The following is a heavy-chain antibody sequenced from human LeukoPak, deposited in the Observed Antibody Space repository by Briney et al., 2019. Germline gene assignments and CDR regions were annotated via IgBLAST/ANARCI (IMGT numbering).Heavy chain of an antibody. CDR1: GFTFSNYW. CDR3: VRDWYSSGWYLGAFDI. Sequence: GGSLRLSCAASGFTFSNYWMSWVRQAPGKGLEWVGRTRNKANSYITEYAASVKGRFTISRDDSKNSLYLQMNSLKTEDTALYYCVRDWYSSGWYLGAFDIWGQGTMVTVSS. D-gene: IGHD6-19*01. V-gene: IGHV3-72*01. J-gene: IGHJ3*02. CDR2: TRNKANSYIT.